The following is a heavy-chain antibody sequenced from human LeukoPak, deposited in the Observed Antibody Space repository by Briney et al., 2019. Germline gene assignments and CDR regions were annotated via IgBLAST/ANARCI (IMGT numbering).Heavy chain of an antibody. V-gene: IGHV3-7*05. J-gene: IGHJ4*02. CDR3: ARSDTHHIHSSSWHFDY. CDR1: GFIFSTYW. Sequence: GGSLRLSCAASGFIFSTYWMNWVRQAPGKGLEWVAGISGDGSGRDYVDSVRGRFTISRDNAKNSLYLQMNSLTAEDTAVYYCARSDTHHIHSSSWHFDYWGQGTLVTVSS. D-gene: IGHD6-13*01. CDR2: ISGDGSGR.